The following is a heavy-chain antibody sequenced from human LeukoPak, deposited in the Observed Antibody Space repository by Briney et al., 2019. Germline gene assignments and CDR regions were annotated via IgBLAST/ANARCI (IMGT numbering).Heavy chain of an antibody. CDR3: AKKEGGFDH. CDR2: ISGDADST. D-gene: IGHD1-26*01. J-gene: IGHJ4*02. V-gene: IGHV3-23*01. Sequence: PGGSLRLSCAASGFTFSNYAMSWVRQAPGRGLEWVSAISGDADSTYYAGSVKGRFTISRDNSKNTLYLQVNSLRADDTAVYYCAKKEGGFDHWGQGALVTVSS. CDR1: GFTFSNYA.